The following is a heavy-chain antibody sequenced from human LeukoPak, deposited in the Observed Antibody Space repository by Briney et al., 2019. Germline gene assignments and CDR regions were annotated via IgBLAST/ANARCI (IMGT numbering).Heavy chain of an antibody. CDR2: ISGSGGST. CDR3: AKDPYARGYQLLPDGYYYYGMDV. V-gene: IGHV3-23*01. D-gene: IGHD2-2*01. J-gene: IGHJ6*02. CDR1: GFTFSSYA. Sequence: GGSLRLSCAASGFTFSSYAMSWVRQAPGKGLEWVSVISGSGGSTYYADSVKGRFTISRDNPKNTLYLQMNSLRAEDTAVYYCAKDPYARGYQLLPDGYYYYGMDVWGQGTTVTVSS.